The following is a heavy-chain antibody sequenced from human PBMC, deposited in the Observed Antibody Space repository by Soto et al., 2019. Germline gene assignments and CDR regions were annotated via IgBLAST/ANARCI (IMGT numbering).Heavy chain of an antibody. CDR3: ARVPSVANYYYYYGMDV. CDR1: GYSFTSYW. CDR2: IDPSDSYT. J-gene: IGHJ6*02. V-gene: IGHV5-10-1*01. Sequence: GESLKISCKGSGYSFTSYWISWVRQMPGKGLEWMGRIDPSDSYTNYSPSFQGHVTISADKSISTAYLQWSSLKASDTAMYYCARVPSVANYYYYYGMDVWGHGTPVTVSS. D-gene: IGHD2-15*01.